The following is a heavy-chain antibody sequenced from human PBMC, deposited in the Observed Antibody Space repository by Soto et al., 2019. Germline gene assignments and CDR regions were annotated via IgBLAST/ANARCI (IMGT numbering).Heavy chain of an antibody. D-gene: IGHD2-2*01. V-gene: IGHV4-59*01. J-gene: IGHJ4*02. CDR2: IYYSGST. CDR3: ARGEERVAMPPGY. CDR1: GGSISSYY. Sequence: QVQLQESGPGLVKPSENLSLTCTVSGGSISSYYWSWIRQPPGKGLEWIGYIYYSGSTNFNPSLKSRVTISVDTSKNQFSLKLSSVTAADTDVYYCARGEERVAMPPGYWGQGTLVTVS.